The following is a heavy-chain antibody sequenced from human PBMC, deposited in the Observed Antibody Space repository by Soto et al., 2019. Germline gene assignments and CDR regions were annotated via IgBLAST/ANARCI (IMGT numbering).Heavy chain of an antibody. Sequence: SVKVSCKASGGTFSSYAISWVRQAPGQGLEWMGGIIPIFGTANYAQKFQGRVTITADESTSTAYMELSSLRSEDTAVYYCAGRLGYCSSTSCYHHYYYYGMDVWGQGTTVTVSS. V-gene: IGHV1-69*13. CDR3: AGRLGYCSSTSCYHHYYYYGMDV. J-gene: IGHJ6*02. D-gene: IGHD2-2*01. CDR1: GGTFSSYA. CDR2: IIPIFGTA.